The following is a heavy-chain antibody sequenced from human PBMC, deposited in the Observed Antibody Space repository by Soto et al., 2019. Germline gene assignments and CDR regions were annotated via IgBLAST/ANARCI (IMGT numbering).Heavy chain of an antibody. CDR1: GYTFTGYY. Sequence: QVQLVQSGAEVKKPGASVKVSCKASGYTFTGYYMHWVRQAPGQGLEWMGWINPNSGGTNYAQKLQGWVTMTRDTSISTAYMELSRLRSDDTAVYYCARSHAFRAAAGIDFIYWGQGTLVTVSS. CDR3: ARSHAFRAAAGIDFIY. D-gene: IGHD6-13*01. V-gene: IGHV1-2*04. CDR2: INPNSGGT. J-gene: IGHJ4*02.